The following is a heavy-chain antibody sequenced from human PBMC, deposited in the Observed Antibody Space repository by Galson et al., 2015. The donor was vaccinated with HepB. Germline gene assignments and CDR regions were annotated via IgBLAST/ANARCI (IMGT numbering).Heavy chain of an antibody. D-gene: IGHD2-2*01. V-gene: IGHV3-23*01. CDR1: GFTFGNYA. J-gene: IGHJ4*02. Sequence: SLRLSCAASGFTFGNYAMNWVRQAPGKGREWVSGISGDGRSTSYVDSVKGRFIISRDNSKSTLYLQMNSLGAEDTAIYYCAKKAGRAIVVVVIDYFDYWGQGAPVTVSS. CDR3: AKKAGRAIVVVVIDYFDY. CDR2: ISGDGRST.